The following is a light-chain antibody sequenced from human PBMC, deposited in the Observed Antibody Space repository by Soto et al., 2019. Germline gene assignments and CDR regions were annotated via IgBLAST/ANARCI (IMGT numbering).Light chain of an antibody. V-gene: IGKV1-33*01. Sequence: DIQMTQSPSSLSASVGDRVTITCQASQDISNYLNWYQQKPGKAPKLLIYDASNLETGDPSRFSGSGSGTDFTFTISSLQPEEIATYYCQQYDNLPFTFGPGTKVDIK. J-gene: IGKJ3*01. CDR2: DAS. CDR3: QQYDNLPFT. CDR1: QDISNY.